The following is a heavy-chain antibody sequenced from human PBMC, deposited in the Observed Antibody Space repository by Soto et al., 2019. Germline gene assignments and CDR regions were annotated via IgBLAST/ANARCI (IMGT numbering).Heavy chain of an antibody. D-gene: IGHD5-12*01. CDR3: AKDRAAFYSAYDYGHYFDY. CDR1: GFTFSSYA. Sequence: PGGSLRLSCAASGFTFSSYAMNWVRQAPGKGLEWVSTISGSGGSTYFADSVKGRFSISRENSENTLYLQMNSLRAEDTAVYFCAKDRAAFYSAYDYGHYFDYWGQGTLVTVSS. CDR2: ISGSGGST. V-gene: IGHV3-23*01. J-gene: IGHJ4*02.